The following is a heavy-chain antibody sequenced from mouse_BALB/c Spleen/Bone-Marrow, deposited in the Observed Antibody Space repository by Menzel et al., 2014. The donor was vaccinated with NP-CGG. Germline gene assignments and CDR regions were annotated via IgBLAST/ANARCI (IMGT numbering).Heavy chain of an antibody. V-gene: IGHV4-1*02. J-gene: IGHJ3*01. CDR1: GFDFSGYW. CDR2: INPDSSTT. CDR3: ARNDGYSFAY. Sequence: EVHLVESGGGLVQPGGSLKLSCAASGFDFSGYWMSWVRQAPGKGLEWIGEINPDSSTTNYTPSLKDKSIISRDNAKNALYLQMSKVRSVDTALYYCARNDGYSFAYWGQGTLVTVSA. D-gene: IGHD2-3*01.